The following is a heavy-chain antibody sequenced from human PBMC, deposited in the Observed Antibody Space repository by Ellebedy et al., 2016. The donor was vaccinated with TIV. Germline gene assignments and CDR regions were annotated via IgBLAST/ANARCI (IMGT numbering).Heavy chain of an antibody. D-gene: IGHD3-3*01. CDR2: ISGSGSTI. CDR3: ARAVWSAPQEGYHYYGMDV. V-gene: IGHV3-11*01. J-gene: IGHJ6*02. Sequence: GGSLRLSCAASGFTFSDYYMSWIRQAPGKGLEWVSYISGSGSTIYYADSVKGRFTISRDNAKNSLYLQMNSLRAEDTAVFYCARAVWSAPQEGYHYYGMDVWGQGTTVTVSS. CDR1: GFTFSDYY.